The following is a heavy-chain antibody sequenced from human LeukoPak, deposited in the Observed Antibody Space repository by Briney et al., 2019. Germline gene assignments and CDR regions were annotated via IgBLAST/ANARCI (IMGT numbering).Heavy chain of an antibody. D-gene: IGHD4-17*01. J-gene: IGHJ5*02. Sequence: GGSLRLSCAASGFTFSSYAMSWVRQAPGKGLEWVSAISGSGGSTYYADSVKGRFTISRDNSKNTPYLQMNSLRAEDTAVYYCANSPTGFCCDWFDPWGQGTLVTVSS. V-gene: IGHV3-23*01. CDR3: ANSPTGFCCDWFDP. CDR2: ISGSGGST. CDR1: GFTFSSYA.